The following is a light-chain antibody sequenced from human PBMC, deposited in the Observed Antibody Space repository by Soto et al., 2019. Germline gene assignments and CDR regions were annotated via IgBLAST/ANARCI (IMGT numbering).Light chain of an antibody. CDR1: QIIDRY. Sequence: DIQLTQSPSTLSASVGDRVTITCRASQIIDRYLAWYQQKPGKAPNLLVYDASTLEGGVPSRFSGSGSATEFILTISSLQPDDFATYYCQQYKDGAWTFGQGTRVGVK. V-gene: IGKV1-5*01. CDR2: DAS. J-gene: IGKJ1*01. CDR3: QQYKDGAWT.